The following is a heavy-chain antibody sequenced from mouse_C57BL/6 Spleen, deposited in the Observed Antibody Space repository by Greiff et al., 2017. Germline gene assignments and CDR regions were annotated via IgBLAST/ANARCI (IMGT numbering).Heavy chain of an antibody. Sequence: VQLQQSGAELVKPGASVTLSCKASGYTFTSYWMHWVKQRPGQGLEWIGMIHPNSGSTNYNEKFKSKATLTVDKSSSTAYMQLSSLTSEDSAVYYCARYITTVVATNWYFDVWGTGTTVTVSS. CDR3: ARYITTVVATNWYFDV. J-gene: IGHJ1*03. D-gene: IGHD1-1*01. CDR2: IHPNSGST. CDR1: GYTFTSYW. V-gene: IGHV1-64*01.